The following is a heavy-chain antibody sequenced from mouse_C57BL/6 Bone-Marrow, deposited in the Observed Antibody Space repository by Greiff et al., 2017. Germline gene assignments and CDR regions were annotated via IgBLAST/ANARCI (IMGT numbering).Heavy chain of an antibody. V-gene: IGHV5-6*01. Sequence: EVQGVESGGDLVKPGGSLKLSCAASGFTFSSYGMSWVRQTPDKRLEWVATISSGGSYTYYPDSVKGRFTISRDNAKNTLYLQMSSLKSEDTAMYYCAWDWYFDVWGTGTTVTVSS. CDR2: ISSGGSYT. CDR1: GFTFSSYG. J-gene: IGHJ1*03. CDR3: AWDWYFDV. D-gene: IGHD4-1*01.